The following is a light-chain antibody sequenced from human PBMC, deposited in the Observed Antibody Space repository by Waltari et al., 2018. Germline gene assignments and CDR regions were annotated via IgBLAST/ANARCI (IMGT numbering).Light chain of an antibody. CDR1: SLRTSY. J-gene: IGLJ3*02. Sequence: SSELTQDPAVSVTLGQTVRVTCQGDSLRTSYASWYQLKPGQAPVLVIYGKDKRPSGVPDRISGYSSGTTSSLTITGAQAEDEADYYCYSRKGSANQVVFAGGTKVTVL. V-gene: IGLV3-19*01. CDR2: GKD. CDR3: YSRKGSANQVV.